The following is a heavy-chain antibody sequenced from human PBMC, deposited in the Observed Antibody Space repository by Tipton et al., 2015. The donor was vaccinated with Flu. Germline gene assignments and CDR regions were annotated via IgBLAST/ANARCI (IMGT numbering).Heavy chain of an antibody. V-gene: IGHV3-9*01. CDR1: GFTFDDYA. CDR3: AVRAAAGTSAFDI. CDR2: ISWNSGSI. Sequence: SLRLSCVASGFTFDDYAMHWVRQAPGKGLEWVSGISWNSGSIGYADSVKGRFTISRDNAKNTLYLQMNSLRAEDTAVYYCAVRAAAGTSAFDIWGQGTMVTVSS. D-gene: IGHD6-13*01. J-gene: IGHJ3*02.